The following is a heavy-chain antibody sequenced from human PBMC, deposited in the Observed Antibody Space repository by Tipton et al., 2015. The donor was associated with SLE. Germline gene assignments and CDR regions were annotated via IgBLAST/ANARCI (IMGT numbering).Heavy chain of an antibody. CDR3: ARDPLWFGELSPNWFDP. D-gene: IGHD3-10*01. V-gene: IGHV4-34*01. J-gene: IGHJ5*02. CDR1: GGSFSGYY. CDR2: INHSGST. Sequence: TLSLTCAVYGGSFSGYYWSWIRQSPGKGLEWIGEINHSGSTNYNPSLKSRVTISVDTSKNQFSLKLSSVTAADTAVYYCARDPLWFGELSPNWFDPWGQGTLVTVSS.